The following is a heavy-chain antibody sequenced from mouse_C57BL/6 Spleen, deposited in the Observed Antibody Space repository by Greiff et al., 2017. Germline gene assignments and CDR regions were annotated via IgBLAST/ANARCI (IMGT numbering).Heavy chain of an antibody. J-gene: IGHJ4*01. V-gene: IGHV5-4*01. CDR2: ISDGGSYT. CDR3: ARDVDYGSSYGLVYAMDY. CDR1: GFTFSSYA. D-gene: IGHD1-1*01. Sequence: DVHLVESGGGLVKPGGSLKLSCAASGFTFSSYAMSWVRQTPEKRLEWVATISDGGSYTYYPDNVKGRFTISRDNAKNNLYLQMSHLKSEDTAMYYCARDVDYGSSYGLVYAMDYWGQGTSVTVSS.